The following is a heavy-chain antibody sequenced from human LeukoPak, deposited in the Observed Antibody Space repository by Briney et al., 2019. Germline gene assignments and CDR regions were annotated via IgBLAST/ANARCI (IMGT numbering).Heavy chain of an antibody. CDR3: ARDSSGYYSYYYYYMDV. D-gene: IGHD3-22*01. CDR2: IIPIFGTA. V-gene: IGHV1-69*06. CDR1: GYTFTSYA. Sequence: SVKVSCKASGYTFTSYAISWVRQAPGQGLEWMGGIIPIFGTASYAQKFQGRVTITADKSTSTAYMELSSLRSEDTAVYYCARDSSGYYSYYYYYMDVWGKGTTVTVSS. J-gene: IGHJ6*03.